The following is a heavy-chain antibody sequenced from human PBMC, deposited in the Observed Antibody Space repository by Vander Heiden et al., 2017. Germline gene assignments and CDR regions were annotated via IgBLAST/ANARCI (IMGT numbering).Heavy chain of an antibody. Sequence: EVQLLESGGGLVRPGGSLRLSCAASGFTFSSSAMSRVREAPGKGVEWVSAIIGSGGSTYYVDSVNGRFTIDRDNSKNTLYLQMNSLRAEDTAVYYCAKDLRYSYGYEGGLDIWGQGTMVTVYS. CDR1: GFTFSSSA. J-gene: IGHJ3*02. V-gene: IGHV3-23*01. CDR3: AKDLRYSYGYEGGLDI. CDR2: IIGSGGST. D-gene: IGHD5-18*01.